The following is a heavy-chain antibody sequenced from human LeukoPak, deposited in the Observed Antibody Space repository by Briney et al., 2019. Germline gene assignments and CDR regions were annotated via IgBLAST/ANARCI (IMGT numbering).Heavy chain of an antibody. CDR2: INPNSGGT. Sequence: GASVKVSCKASGYTFTGYYIHWVRQAPGQGLEWMGWINPNSGGTNYAQKFQGRVTMTRDTSISTAYMELSRLRSDDTAVYYCAIATVTTFYYFDYWGQGTLVTVSS. CDR1: GYTFTGYY. J-gene: IGHJ4*02. D-gene: IGHD4-17*01. CDR3: AIATVTTFYYFDY. V-gene: IGHV1-2*02.